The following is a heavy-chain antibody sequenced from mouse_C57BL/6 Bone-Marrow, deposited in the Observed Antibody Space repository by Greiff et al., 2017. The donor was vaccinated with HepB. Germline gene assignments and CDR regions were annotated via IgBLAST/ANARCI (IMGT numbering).Heavy chain of an antibody. Sequence: EVQLEESGGGLVKPGGSLKLSCAASGFTFSDYGMHWVRQAPEKGLEWVAYISSGSSTIYYADTVKGRFTITRYNAKNTLCLQMTSLRSEDTAMYYCARNYYGSSYVGDYWGQGTTLTVSS. D-gene: IGHD1-1*01. CDR2: ISSGSSTI. J-gene: IGHJ2*01. CDR3: ARNYYGSSYVGDY. CDR1: GFTFSDYG. V-gene: IGHV5-17*01.